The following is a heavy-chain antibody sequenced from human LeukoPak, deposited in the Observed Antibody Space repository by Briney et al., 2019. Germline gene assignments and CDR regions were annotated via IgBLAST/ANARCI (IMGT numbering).Heavy chain of an antibody. CDR1: GGSISSYY. CDR2: IYYSGST. J-gene: IGHJ5*02. CDR3: ATGIAAAGYNWFDP. D-gene: IGHD6-13*01. Sequence: SETLSLTCTVSGGSISSYYWSWIRQPPGKGLEWIGYIYYSGSTNYNPSLKSRVTMSVDTSKNQFSLKLSSVTAADTAVYYCATGIAAAGYNWFDPWGQGTLVTVSS. V-gene: IGHV4-59*12.